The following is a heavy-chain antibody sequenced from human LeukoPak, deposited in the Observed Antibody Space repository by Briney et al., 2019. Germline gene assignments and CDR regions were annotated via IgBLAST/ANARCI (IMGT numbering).Heavy chain of an antibody. CDR1: GISFSSYG. CDR3: ATDISTHYFGS. CDR2: IWYDASNK. D-gene: IGHD3-9*01. V-gene: IGHV3-30*02. Sequence: GGPLRLSCAASGISFSSYGMHWVRQAPGKGLEWVTFIWYDASNKYYAESVKGRFTISRDNSRNTLFLQMNSLRAEDTAIYYCATDISTHYFGSWGQGTLVTVSS. J-gene: IGHJ4*02.